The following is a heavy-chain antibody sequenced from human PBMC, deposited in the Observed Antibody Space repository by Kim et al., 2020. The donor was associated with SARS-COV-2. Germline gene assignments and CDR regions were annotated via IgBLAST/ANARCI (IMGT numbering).Heavy chain of an antibody. Sequence: TTIARKFKGRVTMTRDTSINTVYMELSRLTSDDTVIYYCAKGATPTGFDYWGQGTLVTVSS. D-gene: IGHD2-2*01. J-gene: IGHJ4*02. CDR3: AKGATPTGFDY. V-gene: IGHV1-2*05. CDR2: T.